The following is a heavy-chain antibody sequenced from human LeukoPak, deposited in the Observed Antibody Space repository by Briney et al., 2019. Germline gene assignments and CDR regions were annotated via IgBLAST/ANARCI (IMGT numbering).Heavy chain of an antibody. CDR2: IYYSGST. Sequence: SETLSLTCTVSGGSISSGGYYWSWIRQHPGKGLEWIGYIYYSGSTYYNPSLKSRVTISVDTSKNQFSLKLSSLSGADTAVYYCARQYYGDDASGFDHWGQGTLVTVSS. CDR1: GGSISSGGYY. V-gene: IGHV4-31*03. J-gene: IGHJ4*02. D-gene: IGHD4-17*01. CDR3: ARQYYGDDASGFDH.